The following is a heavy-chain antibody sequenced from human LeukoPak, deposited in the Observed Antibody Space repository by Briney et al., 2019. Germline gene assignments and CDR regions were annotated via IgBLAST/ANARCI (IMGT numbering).Heavy chain of an antibody. CDR3: ARDVSGWYKGWFDS. V-gene: IGHV3-43*02. J-gene: IGHJ5*01. Sequence: GGSLRLSCAASGFTFSTYWMHWVRQAPGKGLERVSLISGDGISTFYADSVKGRFTISRDNRKNSLYLQMKRLTTEDTAQYFCARDVSGWYKGWFDSWGQGTLVTVSS. CDR1: GFTFSTYW. CDR2: ISGDGIST. D-gene: IGHD6-19*01.